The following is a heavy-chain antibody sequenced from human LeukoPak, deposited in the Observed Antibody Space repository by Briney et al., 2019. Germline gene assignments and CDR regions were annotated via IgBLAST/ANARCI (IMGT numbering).Heavy chain of an antibody. CDR2: ISSSGSTT. Sequence: GGSLRLSCVASGFTFSNYEMNWVRQAPGKGLEWVSYISSSGSTTYYADSVKGRFTISRDNAKNSLYLQMNSLRAEDTAVYYCARGYCSGGSCYFDYWGQGTLVTVSS. CDR3: ARGYCSGGSCYFDY. CDR1: GFTFSNYE. D-gene: IGHD2-15*01. J-gene: IGHJ4*02. V-gene: IGHV3-48*03.